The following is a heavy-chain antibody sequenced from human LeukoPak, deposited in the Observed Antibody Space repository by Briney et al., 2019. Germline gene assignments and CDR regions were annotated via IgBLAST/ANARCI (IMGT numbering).Heavy chain of an antibody. D-gene: IGHD3-16*01. Sequence: GGSLRLSCAVSGFTFNSYPMHWVRQAPGKGLEYVSAISSDGGSTFYANSVKGRFTISRDNSKNTLYLQMGSLRAEDMAVYYCARDRNWGAYDVFDIWGQGTMVTVSS. V-gene: IGHV3-64*01. CDR2: ISSDGGST. CDR3: ARDRNWGAYDVFDI. CDR1: GFTFNSYP. J-gene: IGHJ3*02.